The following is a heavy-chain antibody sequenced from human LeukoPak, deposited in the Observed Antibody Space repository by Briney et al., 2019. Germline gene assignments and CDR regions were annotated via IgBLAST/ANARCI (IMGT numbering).Heavy chain of an antibody. CDR1: GFTFSSYA. CDR3: AKSGRGYSYGNFDY. Sequence: GGSLRLSCAAPGFTFSSYAMTWVRQAPGKGLEWVSAISGDGGSTYYADSVKGRFTISRDNSKNTLYLQMNSLRAEDTAVYYCAKSGRGYSYGNFDYWGQGTLVTVSS. D-gene: IGHD5-18*01. J-gene: IGHJ4*02. V-gene: IGHV3-23*01. CDR2: ISGDGGST.